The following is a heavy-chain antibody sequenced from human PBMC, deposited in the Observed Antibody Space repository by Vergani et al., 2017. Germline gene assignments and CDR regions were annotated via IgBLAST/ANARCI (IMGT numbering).Heavy chain of an antibody. CDR3: GRGSDNYN. Sequence: EVQLLESGGDLVQPGGSLRLSCVASGFTFSSHVMSWVRQGHGQGLEWVSSIKNTDDSTHYADSVKGRFTISRDNSKNTLYLQMNSLRVEDTAVYYCGRGSDNYNWGQGTLVTVSS. CDR1: GFTFSSHV. CDR2: IKNTDDST. V-gene: IGHV3-23*01. J-gene: IGHJ4*02. D-gene: IGHD5-24*01.